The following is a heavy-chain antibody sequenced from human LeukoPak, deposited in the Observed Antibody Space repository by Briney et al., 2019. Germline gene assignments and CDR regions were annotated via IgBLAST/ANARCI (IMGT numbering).Heavy chain of an antibody. CDR1: GFTFSRYA. D-gene: IGHD2-2*01. CDR2: ISCDGSKE. V-gene: IGHV3-30-3*01. Sequence: GRSLRLSCAASGFTFSRYAMHWVRQAPGKGLEWVAVISCDGSKESYADSVKGRFTVSRDNSKNTLYPQMNSPRAEDTAVYYCAREGGYCSSTTFYFDSWGQGTLVTVSS. CDR3: AREGGYCSSTTFYFDS. J-gene: IGHJ4*02.